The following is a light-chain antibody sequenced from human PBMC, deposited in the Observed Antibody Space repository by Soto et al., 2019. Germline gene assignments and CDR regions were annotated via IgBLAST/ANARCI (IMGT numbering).Light chain of an antibody. J-gene: IGLJ1*01. CDR1: SSEIGGYNY. V-gene: IGLV2-14*03. Sequence: QSVLTPPASVSGSPGHSITISCTGTSSEIGGYNYVSWYQHHPGKAPKLMIYDVSNRPSGVSNRFSGSKSGNTASLTISGLQPEDEADYYCSSYTTSNTRQIVFGTGTKVTVL. CDR2: DVS. CDR3: SSYTTSNTRQIV.